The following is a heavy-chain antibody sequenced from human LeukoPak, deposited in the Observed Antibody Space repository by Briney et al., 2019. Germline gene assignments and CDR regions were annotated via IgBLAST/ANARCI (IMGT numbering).Heavy chain of an antibody. CDR3: ARVRRAAADSLRYFDY. CDR2: MDDSGRII. D-gene: IGHD6-13*01. J-gene: IGHJ4*02. V-gene: IGHV3-11*04. Sequence: GGSLRLSCAASGFSFIDYYMSWLRQAPGKGMEWVSYMDDSGRIIYYGGSVKGRFTISRDKARNSLFLQMTRLTAEDTAVYFCARVRRAAADSLRYFDYWGQGTLVTVSS. CDR1: GFSFIDYY.